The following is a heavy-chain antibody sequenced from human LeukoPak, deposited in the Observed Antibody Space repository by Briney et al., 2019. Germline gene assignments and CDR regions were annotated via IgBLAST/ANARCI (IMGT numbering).Heavy chain of an antibody. J-gene: IGHJ4*02. Sequence: ASVKVSCNISGYTLTDFSMHWVRQAPGKGLEWMGGFNREDDEPIYAPHFRGRVTVTEDTSTYTAYMELSSRRSENTAVYYLCTLDSYFDYCGRPLIPDWGQGTLVTVSS. CDR1: GYTLTDFS. CDR3: CTLDSYFDYCGRPLIPD. D-gene: IGHD2-21*01. CDR2: FNREDDEP. V-gene: IGHV1-24*01.